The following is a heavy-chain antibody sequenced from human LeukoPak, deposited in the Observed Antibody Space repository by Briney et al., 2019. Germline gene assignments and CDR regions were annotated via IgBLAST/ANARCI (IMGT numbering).Heavy chain of an antibody. D-gene: IGHD5-12*01. J-gene: IGHJ4*02. CDR2: IYFSGHT. Sequence: SETLSLTCTVSGTSINDYYWSWIRQLPGKRLEWIGYIYFSGHTNYSPPLKSRVTMSLDAPRDHFSLQLNSVTAADTAVYYCARGHGYSGHALAYWGQGILVTVSS. V-gene: IGHV4-59*01. CDR3: ARGHGYSGHALAY. CDR1: GTSINDYY.